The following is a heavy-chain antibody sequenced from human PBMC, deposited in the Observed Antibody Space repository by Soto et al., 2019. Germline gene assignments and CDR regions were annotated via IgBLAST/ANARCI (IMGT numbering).Heavy chain of an antibody. D-gene: IGHD3-16*01. CDR2: ISSSSAYI. CDR3: ARDGITFGGD. J-gene: IGHJ4*02. Sequence: GGSLRLSCVGSGFPFRSFTMNWVRQAPGKGLEWVASISSSSAYIYYADSVKGRFTITRDNAENSLYLQMNSLRVDDTGTYYCARDGITFGGDWGRGTLVTVSS. V-gene: IGHV3-21*04. CDR1: GFPFRSFT.